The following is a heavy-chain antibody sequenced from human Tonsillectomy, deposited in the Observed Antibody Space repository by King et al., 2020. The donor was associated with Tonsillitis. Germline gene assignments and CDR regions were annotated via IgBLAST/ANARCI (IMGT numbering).Heavy chain of an antibody. D-gene: IGHD5-12*01. V-gene: IGHV3-23*04. Sequence: VQLVESGGGLVQPGGSLGLSCAASGFTFTNYAMSWVRQAPGKGLEWVSAISGSGGSTYSADSVKGRFTISRDNSKNTLYLQMNSLRAEDTAVYYCAKDKVATMPRDAFDFWGQGTMVAVSS. CDR3: AKDKVATMPRDAFDF. CDR2: ISGSGGST. J-gene: IGHJ3*01. CDR1: GFTFTNYA.